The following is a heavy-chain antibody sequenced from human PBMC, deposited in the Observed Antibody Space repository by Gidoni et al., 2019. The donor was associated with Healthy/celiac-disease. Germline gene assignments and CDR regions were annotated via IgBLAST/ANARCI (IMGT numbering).Heavy chain of an antibody. CDR1: GGTFSSYA. D-gene: IGHD2-2*02. CDR2: IIPIFGTA. CDR3: TRGGIVVVPAAIPLNWFDP. J-gene: IGHJ5*02. Sequence: QVQLVQSGAEVKKPGSSVKVSCKASGGTFSSYAISWVRQAPGQGLEWMGGIIPIFGTANYAQKFQGRVTITADESTSTAYMELSSLRSEDTAVYYCTRGGIVVVPAAIPLNWFDPWGQGTLVTVSS. V-gene: IGHV1-69*01.